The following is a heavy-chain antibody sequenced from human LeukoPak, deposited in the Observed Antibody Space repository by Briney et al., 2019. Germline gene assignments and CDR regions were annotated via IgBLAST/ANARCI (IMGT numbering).Heavy chain of an antibody. CDR3: ARDLELNLDY. D-gene: IGHD1-7*01. V-gene: IGHV1-46*01. CDR2: VNPSGGST. Sequence: ASVKVSCKASGYTFTSYYMLWVRQAPGQGLEWMGIVNPSGGSTSYAQKFQGRVTMTRDTSTSTVYMELSSLRSEDTAVYYCARDLELNLDYWGQGTLVTVSS. CDR1: GYTFTSYY. J-gene: IGHJ4*02.